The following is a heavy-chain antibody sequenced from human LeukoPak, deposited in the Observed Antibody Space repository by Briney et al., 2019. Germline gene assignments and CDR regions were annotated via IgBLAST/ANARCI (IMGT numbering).Heavy chain of an antibody. D-gene: IGHD2-15*01. V-gene: IGHV5-51*01. J-gene: IGHJ5*02. CDR1: GYSFTSYW. CDR3: ARRRYCSGGSCYSDWFDP. CDR2: IYPGVSDT. Sequence: GESLKISCKGSGYSFTSYWIGWVRQMPGKGLEWMGIIYPGVSDTRYSPSFQGQVTISADKSISTAYLQWSSLKASDTAMYYCARRRYCSGGSCYSDWFDPWGQGTLVTVSS.